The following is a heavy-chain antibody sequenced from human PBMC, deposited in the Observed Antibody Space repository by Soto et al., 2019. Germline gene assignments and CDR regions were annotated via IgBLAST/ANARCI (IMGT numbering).Heavy chain of an antibody. V-gene: IGHV3-23*01. D-gene: IGHD6-6*01. CDR1: GFTFSSYA. Sequence: PGGSLRLSCAASGFTFSSYAMSWVRQAPGKGLEWVSAISGSGGSTYYADSVKGRFTISRDNSENTLYLQMNSLRAEDTAVYYCAKDLERVAARRYYYYYMDVWGKGTTVTVSS. CDR2: ISGSGGST. CDR3: AKDLERVAARRYYYYYMDV. J-gene: IGHJ6*03.